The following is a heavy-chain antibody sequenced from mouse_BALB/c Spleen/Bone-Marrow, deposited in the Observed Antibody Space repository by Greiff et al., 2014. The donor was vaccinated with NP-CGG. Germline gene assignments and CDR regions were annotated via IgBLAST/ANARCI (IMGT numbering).Heavy chain of an antibody. CDR3: ASYYYGSSWGFAY. V-gene: IGHV14-3*02. J-gene: IGHJ3*01. D-gene: IGHD1-1*01. Sequence: VQLQQSGAELVKPGASVKLSCTASGFNIKHTYMHWVKQRPEQGLEWIGRIDPANGNTKYDPKFQGKATITADTSSNTAYLQLSRLTSEDTAVYYCASYYYGSSWGFAYWGQGTLVTVSA. CDR2: IDPANGNT. CDR1: GFNIKHTY.